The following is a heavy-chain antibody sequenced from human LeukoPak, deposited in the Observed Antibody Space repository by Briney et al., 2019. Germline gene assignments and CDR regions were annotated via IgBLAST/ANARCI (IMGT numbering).Heavy chain of an antibody. V-gene: IGHV3-7*01. J-gene: IGHJ4*02. CDR3: AVHSSGWKRFDY. Sequence: PGGSLRLSCAASGFTFSSYWMTWVRQAPGKGLEWVANIKQDGTEIFYVDSVKGRFTISRDNAESSLYLRMNTLRAEDTAVYYCAVHSSGWKRFDYWGQGTLVTVSS. CDR1: GFTFSSYW. CDR2: IKQDGTEI. D-gene: IGHD6-19*01.